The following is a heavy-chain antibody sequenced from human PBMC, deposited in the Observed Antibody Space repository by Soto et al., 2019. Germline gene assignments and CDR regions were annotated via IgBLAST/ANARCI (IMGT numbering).Heavy chain of an antibody. J-gene: IGHJ4*02. CDR2: ISSHGGTT. CDR1: GFIFSTYT. Sequence: PGGSLRLSCSASGFIFSTYTMHWVRQAPGKGLEYVSAISSHGGTTYYTDSAKGRFTISRDKSKNTLFLQMGSLRPEDTAIYYCVKQAHGLDGVAFDYWGQGAQVTVSS. V-gene: IGHV3-64D*06. CDR3: VKQAHGLDGVAFDY. D-gene: IGHD2-15*01.